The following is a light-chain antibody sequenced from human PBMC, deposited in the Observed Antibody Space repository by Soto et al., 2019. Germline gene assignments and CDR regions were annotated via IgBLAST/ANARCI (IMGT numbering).Light chain of an antibody. Sequence: QSALTQPASVSGSPGQSITISCTGTSSDVGGYNYVSWYQQHPGKAPKLMIYDVSNRPSGVSNRFSGSKSYNTASLYISGLQAEDEADYYCSSYTSSITLVFGGGTKLTV. V-gene: IGLV2-14*03. J-gene: IGLJ2*01. CDR3: SSYTSSITLV. CDR2: DVS. CDR1: SSDVGGYNY.